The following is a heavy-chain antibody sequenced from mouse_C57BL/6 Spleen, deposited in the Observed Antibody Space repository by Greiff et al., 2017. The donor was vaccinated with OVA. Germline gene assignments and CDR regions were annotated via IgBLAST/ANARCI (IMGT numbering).Heavy chain of an antibody. Sequence: QVQLQQPGTELVKPGASVKLSCKASGYTFTSYWMHWVKQRPGQGLEWIGNINPSNGGTNYNEKFKSKATLTVDKSSSTAYMQLSSLTSEDSAVYYCARDFITTVVADWYFDVWGTGTTVTVSS. V-gene: IGHV1-53*01. J-gene: IGHJ1*03. CDR1: GYTFTSYW. CDR3: ARDFITTVVADWYFDV. D-gene: IGHD1-1*01. CDR2: INPSNGGT.